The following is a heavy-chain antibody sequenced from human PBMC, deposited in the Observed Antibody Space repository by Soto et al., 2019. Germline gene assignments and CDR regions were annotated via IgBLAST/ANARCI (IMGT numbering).Heavy chain of an antibody. Sequence: QVQLVESEGGFVKPGGSLRLSCAASGFIFGDFYMTWIRQAPGKGLEWISEISGTTNYRNYADSVKGRFTVSRENAKNTLYLDMNSLRAEDTAVYFCARDRDTYGHGFFDYWGQGALVTVSS. CDR2: ISGTTNYR. CDR3: ARDRDTYGHGFFDY. CDR1: GFIFGDFY. V-gene: IGHV3-11*05. J-gene: IGHJ4*02. D-gene: IGHD5-18*01.